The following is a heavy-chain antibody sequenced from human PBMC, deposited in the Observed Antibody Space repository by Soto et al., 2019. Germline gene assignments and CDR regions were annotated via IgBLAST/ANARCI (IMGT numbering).Heavy chain of an antibody. CDR1: GGSISSSTYF. D-gene: IGHD3-10*01. Sequence: QLQLQESGPGLVKPSETLSLTCTVSGGSISSSTYFWGWIRQPPGKGLEWIGTIYYSGNAYYNPSLKSRVSISVDTSMNQFSLKLSSVTAADTAVYYCVRGEYYDSGRYDYWGQGTLVTVSS. CDR3: VRGEYYDSGRYDY. V-gene: IGHV4-39*01. CDR2: IYYSGNA. J-gene: IGHJ4*02.